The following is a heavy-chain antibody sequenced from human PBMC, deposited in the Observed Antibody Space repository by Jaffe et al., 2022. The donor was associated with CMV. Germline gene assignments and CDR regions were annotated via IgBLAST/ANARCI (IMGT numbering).Heavy chain of an antibody. Sequence: EVQLVESGGGLVKPGGSLRLSCAASGFTFSTYSMNWVRQAPGKGLEWVASITRGSYHIYYGDSLKGRFSISRDDAKNSLYLQMNSLRAEDTAVYYCARDLDTAVDRGGLDSWGQGTLVTVSS. V-gene: IGHV3-21*01. J-gene: IGHJ4*02. D-gene: IGHD5-18*01. CDR1: GFTFSTYS. CDR3: ARDLDTAVDRGGLDS. CDR2: ITRGSYHI.